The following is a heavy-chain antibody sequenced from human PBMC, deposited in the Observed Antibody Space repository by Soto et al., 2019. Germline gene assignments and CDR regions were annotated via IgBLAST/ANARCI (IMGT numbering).Heavy chain of an antibody. CDR1: GFTFSSYA. D-gene: IGHD2-2*01. CDR2: ISGSGGST. V-gene: IGHV3-23*01. J-gene: IGHJ4*02. CDR3: AKEPVVSAAPIDY. Sequence: PGGSLRLSFAASGFTFSSYALSWVRQAPGKVLEWVSAISGSGGSTYYADSVKGRFTISRDNSKNTLYLQMNSLRAEDTAVYYCAKEPVVSAAPIDYWGQGTLVTVSS.